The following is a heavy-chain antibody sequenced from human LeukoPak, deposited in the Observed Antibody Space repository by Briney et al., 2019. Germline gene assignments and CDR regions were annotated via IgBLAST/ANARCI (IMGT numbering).Heavy chain of an antibody. J-gene: IGHJ5*02. CDR1: GYTYTTDG. CDR3: ARDRGIAEADSFDP. CDR2: IDTYSGKT. Sequence: SAKVSCKASGYTYTTDGISWVRQAPGQGLEWMGWIDTYSGKTNYAQKFQGRVTMTSDTSTSTAYMELRSLRSDDTAVYYCARDRGIAEADSFDPWGQGTLVTVSS. D-gene: IGHD6-13*01. V-gene: IGHV1-18*01.